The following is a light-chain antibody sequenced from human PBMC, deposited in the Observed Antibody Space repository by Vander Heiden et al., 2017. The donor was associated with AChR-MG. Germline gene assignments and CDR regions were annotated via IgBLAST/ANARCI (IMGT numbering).Light chain of an antibody. CDR2: QDT. V-gene: IGLV3-1*01. CDR3: HAWDSSTATYV. Sequence: SYALTQPPSVSVAPGQPASIACSGDKLAETYASWYQQKTGKPTVLVIYQDTKRPSGVPERFSGSNSGNTATLTISGTQTMDEADYYCHAWDSSTATYVFGTGTKVSVL. CDR1: KLAETY. J-gene: IGLJ1*01.